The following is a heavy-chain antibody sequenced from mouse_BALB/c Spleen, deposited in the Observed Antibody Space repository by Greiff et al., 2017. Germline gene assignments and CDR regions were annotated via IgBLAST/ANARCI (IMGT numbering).Heavy chain of an antibody. D-gene: IGHD3-1*01. J-gene: IGHJ4*01. Sequence: EVMLVESGGGLVKPGGSLKLSCAASGFTFSDYYMYWVRQTPEKRLEWVATISDGGSYTYYPDSVKGRFTISRDNAKNNLYLQMSSLKSEDTAMYYCARDSSGYLYAMDYWGQGTSVTVSS. V-gene: IGHV5-4*02. CDR1: GFTFSDYY. CDR3: ARDSSGYLYAMDY. CDR2: ISDGGSYT.